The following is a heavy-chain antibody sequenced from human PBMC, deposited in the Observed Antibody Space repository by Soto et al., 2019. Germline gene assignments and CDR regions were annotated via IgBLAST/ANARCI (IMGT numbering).Heavy chain of an antibody. CDR1: GGSISSGDYY. V-gene: IGHV4-30-4*01. D-gene: IGHD3-3*01. Sequence: SETLSLTCTVSGGSISSGDYYWSWIRQPPGKGLEWIGYIYYSGSTYYNPSLKSRVTISVDTSKNQFSLKLSSVTAADTAVYYCARVLYYDFWSGYYPPDNYGMDVWGQGTMVTVSS. CDR2: IYYSGST. CDR3: ARVLYYDFWSGYYPPDNYGMDV. J-gene: IGHJ6*02.